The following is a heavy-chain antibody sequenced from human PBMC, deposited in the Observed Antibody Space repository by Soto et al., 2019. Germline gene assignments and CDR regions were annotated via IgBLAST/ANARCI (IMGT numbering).Heavy chain of an antibody. CDR2: ISYDGSNE. CDR3: AKDTYYHDSSGYYVFDY. J-gene: IGHJ4*02. Sequence: QVQLVESGGGVVQPGRSLRLSCAASGFIFNSYGMHWVRKAPGKGLEWVAHISYDGSNEHYVDSVKGRFTISRDNSKNTVYLQMNSLRAEDTAVYYCAKDTYYHDSSGYYVFDYWGQGTLVTVSS. V-gene: IGHV3-30*18. D-gene: IGHD3-22*01. CDR1: GFIFNSYG.